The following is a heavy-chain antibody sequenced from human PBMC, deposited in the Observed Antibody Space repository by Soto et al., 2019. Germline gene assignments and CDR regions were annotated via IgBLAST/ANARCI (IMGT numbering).Heavy chain of an antibody. D-gene: IGHD3-10*01. V-gene: IGHV1-69*01. CDR2: FIPIFVSA. CDR1: GGTVSSYA. J-gene: IGHJ4*02. CDR3: ARDVASDTTGFRGYDL. Sequence: QLHLVQSGAEVKKAGSSVKVSCKASGGTVSSYAITWVRQAPGKGLEWMGVFIPIFVSAHYAPKFQGRITITADESTSTAYMEFSGLTSEDTAIYYGARDVASDTTGFRGYDLWGQGTQVTVSS.